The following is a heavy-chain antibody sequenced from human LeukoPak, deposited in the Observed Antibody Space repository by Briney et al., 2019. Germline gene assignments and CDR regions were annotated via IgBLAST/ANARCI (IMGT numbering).Heavy chain of an antibody. CDR3: ARVRGYCSSTSCYLYYFDY. Sequence: PGGSLRLSCAASGFSFSRYWIHWVRQAPGKGLEWLSRINPDGSTTTYADSVKGRFTISRDNAENTVYLQMNSLRAEDTAVYYCARVRGYCSSTSCYLYYFDYWGQGTLVTVST. V-gene: IGHV3-74*01. J-gene: IGHJ4*02. CDR2: INPDGSTT. D-gene: IGHD2-2*01. CDR1: GFSFSRYW.